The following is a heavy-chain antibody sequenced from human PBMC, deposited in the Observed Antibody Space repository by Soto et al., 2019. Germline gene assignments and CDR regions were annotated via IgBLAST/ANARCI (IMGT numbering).Heavy chain of an antibody. Sequence: VESLKISCKGSGYSFTRYWIGWARQMPGKGLEWMGIIYPGDSDTRYSPSFQGQVTISADKSISTAYLQWSSLKASDTAMYYCARTAAAGKYYYGMDVWGQGTTVTVS. CDR3: ARTAAAGKYYYGMDV. D-gene: IGHD6-13*01. CDR2: IYPGDSDT. J-gene: IGHJ6*02. CDR1: GYSFTRYW. V-gene: IGHV5-51*01.